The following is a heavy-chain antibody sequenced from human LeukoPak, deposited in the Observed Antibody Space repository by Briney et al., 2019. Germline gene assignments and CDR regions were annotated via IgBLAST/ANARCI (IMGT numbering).Heavy chain of an antibody. Sequence: PSETLSLTCTVSGGSISSYYWIWIRQPAGKGLEWIGRIYTSVSTNYNPSLKSRVIMSLDTSKSQFSLKLSSVTAADTAVYYCAREQRDTAMSRGLDYWGQGTLVTVSS. V-gene: IGHV4-4*07. J-gene: IGHJ4*02. D-gene: IGHD5-18*01. CDR2: IYTSVST. CDR3: AREQRDTAMSRGLDY. CDR1: GGSISSYY.